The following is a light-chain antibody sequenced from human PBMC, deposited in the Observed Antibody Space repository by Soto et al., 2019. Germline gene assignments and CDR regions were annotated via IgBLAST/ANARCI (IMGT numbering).Light chain of an antibody. J-gene: IGLJ1*01. CDR3: AAWDDSLNGYV. Sequence: VLTQPPSASGTPGQRVTISCSGSSSNIGINTVNWYQQLPGTAPKLLIYSNNQRPSGVPDRFSGSKSGTSASLAISGLQSEDEAHYYCAAWDDSLNGYVFGTGTKVTVL. CDR2: SNN. V-gene: IGLV1-44*01. CDR1: SSNIGINT.